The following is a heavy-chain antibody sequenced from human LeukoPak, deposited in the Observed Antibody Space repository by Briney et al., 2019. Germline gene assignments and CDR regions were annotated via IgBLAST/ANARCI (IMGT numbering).Heavy chain of an antibody. D-gene: IGHD1-26*01. CDR3: ARTHGIVGATVDY. J-gene: IGHJ4*02. CDR2: INTNTGNP. Sequence: ASVKVSCRASGYTFTRYAMNWVRQAPGQGLEWMGWINTNTGNPTYVQGFTGRFVFSLDTSVSTTYLQISSLKAEDTAVYYCARTHGIVGATVDYWGQGTLVTVSS. CDR1: GYTFTRYA. V-gene: IGHV7-4-1*02.